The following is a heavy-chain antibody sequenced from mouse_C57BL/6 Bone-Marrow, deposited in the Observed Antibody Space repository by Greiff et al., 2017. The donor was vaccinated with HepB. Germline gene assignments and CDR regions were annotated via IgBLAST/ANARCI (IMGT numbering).Heavy chain of an antibody. Sequence: QVQLQQSDAELVKPGASVKISCKVSGYTFTDHTIHWMKQRPEQGLEWIGYIYPRDGSTKYNEKFKGKATLTADKSSSTAYMQLNSLTSEDSAVYFCARGVYYGSRYWYFDVWGTGTTVTVSS. D-gene: IGHD1-1*01. V-gene: IGHV1-78*01. J-gene: IGHJ1*03. CDR2: IYPRDGST. CDR3: ARGVYYGSRYWYFDV. CDR1: GYTFTDHT.